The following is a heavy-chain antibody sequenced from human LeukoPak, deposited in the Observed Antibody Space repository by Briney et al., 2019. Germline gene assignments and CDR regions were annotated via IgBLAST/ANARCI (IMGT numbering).Heavy chain of an antibody. D-gene: IGHD6-13*01. CDR1: GFTFSSYS. J-gene: IGHJ1*01. CDR3: ARGGVQRLTTAHGY. V-gene: IGHV3-30-3*01. Sequence: GGSLRLSCAASGFTFSSYSMHWVRQAPGKGLEWVAVISYDGNNEHYADSVKGRFTISRDNPWNTLYLRMNSLRPEDTAVYYCARGGVQRLTTAHGYWGQGTLVTVSS. CDR2: ISYDGNNE.